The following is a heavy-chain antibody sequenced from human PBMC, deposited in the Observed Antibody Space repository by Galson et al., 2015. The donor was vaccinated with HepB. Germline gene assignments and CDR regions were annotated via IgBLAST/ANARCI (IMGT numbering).Heavy chain of an antibody. CDR2: IKSKTDGGTT. Sequence: SLRLSCAASGFTFSNAWMNWVRQTPGKGLEWVGRIKSKTDGGTTDYAAPVKGRFTISRDDSKNTLYLQMNSLKTEDTAVYYCTTDQRSYGFWSGYYFDPWTWGQGTLVTVSS. D-gene: IGHD3-3*01. CDR1: GFTFSNAW. V-gene: IGHV3-15*07. CDR3: TTDQRSYGFWSGYYFDPWT. J-gene: IGHJ4*02.